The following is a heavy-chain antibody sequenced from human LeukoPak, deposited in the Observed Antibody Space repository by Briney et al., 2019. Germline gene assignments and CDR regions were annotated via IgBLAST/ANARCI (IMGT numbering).Heavy chain of an antibody. CDR1: GGSISSSSYY. V-gene: IGHV4-39*07. Sequence: ASETLSLTCTVSGGSISSSSYYWGWIRQPPGKGLEWIGNIYYSGSTYYNPSLKSRVTISVDTSKNQFSLKLSSVTAADTAVYYCARLGPLLEPYNWFDPWGQGTLVTVSS. J-gene: IGHJ5*02. CDR3: ARLGPLLEPYNWFDP. CDR2: IYYSGST. D-gene: IGHD3-10*01.